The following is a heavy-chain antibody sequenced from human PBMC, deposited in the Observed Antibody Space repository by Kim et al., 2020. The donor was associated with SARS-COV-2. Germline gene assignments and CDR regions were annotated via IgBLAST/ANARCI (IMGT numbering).Heavy chain of an antibody. Sequence: SETLSLTCAVSGGSISSSNWWSWVRQPPGKGLEWIGEIYHSGSTNYNPSLKSRVTISVDKSKNQFSLKLSSVTAADTAVYYCARRGQYDSGSYYNPDTRGWFDPWGQGTLVTVSS. D-gene: IGHD3-10*01. J-gene: IGHJ5*02. CDR1: GGSISSSNW. CDR2: IYHSGST. V-gene: IGHV4-4*02. CDR3: ARRGQYDSGSYYNPDTRGWFDP.